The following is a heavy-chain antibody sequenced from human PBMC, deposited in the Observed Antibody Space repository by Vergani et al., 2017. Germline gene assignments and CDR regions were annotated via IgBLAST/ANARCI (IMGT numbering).Heavy chain of an antibody. D-gene: IGHD3-3*01. V-gene: IGHV4-34*01. Sequence: QVQLQQWGAGLLKPSETLSLTCAVYGGSFSGYYWSWIRQPPGKGLEWIGEINHSGSTNYNPSLKSRVTISVDTSKNQFSLKLSSVTAADTAVYYCVRVQELYDFWSGYRVRYYYYMDVWGKGTTVTVSS. J-gene: IGHJ6*03. CDR1: GGSFSGYY. CDR3: VRVQELYDFWSGYRVRYYYYMDV. CDR2: INHSGST.